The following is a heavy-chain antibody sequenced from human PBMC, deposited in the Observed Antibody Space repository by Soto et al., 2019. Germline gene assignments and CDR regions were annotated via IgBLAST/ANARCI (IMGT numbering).Heavy chain of an antibody. D-gene: IGHD3-10*01. Sequence: SVKVSCKASGGTFSSYAISWVRQAPGQGLEWMGGIIPIFGTANYAQKFQGRVTITADESTSTAYMELSSLRSEDTVVYYCASFAASYYYYYYGMDVWGQGTTVTVS. V-gene: IGHV1-69*13. J-gene: IGHJ6*02. CDR3: ASFAASYYYYYYGMDV. CDR1: GGTFSSYA. CDR2: IIPIFGTA.